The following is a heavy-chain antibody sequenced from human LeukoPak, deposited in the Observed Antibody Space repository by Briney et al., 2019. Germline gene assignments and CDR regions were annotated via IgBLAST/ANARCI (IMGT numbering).Heavy chain of an antibody. CDR1: GFTFSSYA. CDR3: AKDRILYYYDSSGYHY. CDR2: ISGSGRST. V-gene: IGHV3-23*01. D-gene: IGHD3-22*01. Sequence: PGGSLRLSCAASGFTFSSYAVSWVRQAPGKGLEWVSAISGSGRSTYYADSVKGRFTISRDNAKNTLFLQMNILRADDTAVYYCAKDRILYYYDSSGYHYWGQGTLVTVSS. J-gene: IGHJ4*02.